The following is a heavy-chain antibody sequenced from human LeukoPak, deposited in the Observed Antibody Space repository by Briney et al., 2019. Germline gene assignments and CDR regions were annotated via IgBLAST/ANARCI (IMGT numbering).Heavy chain of an antibody. CDR2: IYYSGST. V-gene: IGHV4-59*08. J-gene: IGHJ6*03. CDR3: ARPKDALNYYMDV. CDR1: GGSISTFY. D-gene: IGHD2-15*01. Sequence: SETLSLTCTVSGGSISTFYWNWIRQPPGKGLEWIGHIYYSGSTNYNPSLKSRVTISVDTSKNQFSLKLSSVTAADTAVYYCARPKDALNYYMDVWGKGTTVTVSS.